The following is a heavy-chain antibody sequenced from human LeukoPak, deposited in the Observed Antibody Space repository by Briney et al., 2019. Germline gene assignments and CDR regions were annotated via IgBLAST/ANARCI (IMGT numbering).Heavy chain of an antibody. J-gene: IGHJ4*02. CDR1: GGSIRSGGYY. Sequence: PSETLSLTCTVSGGSIRSGGYYWSWVRQHPGKGLEWIGYIYYLGSTSYNPSLKSRVTISVDTSKNRFSLRLSSVTAADTAVYYCARFLWSDDIYFDYWGQGTLVTVSS. CDR3: ARFLWSDDIYFDY. D-gene: IGHD3-3*01. CDR2: IYYLGST. V-gene: IGHV4-31*03.